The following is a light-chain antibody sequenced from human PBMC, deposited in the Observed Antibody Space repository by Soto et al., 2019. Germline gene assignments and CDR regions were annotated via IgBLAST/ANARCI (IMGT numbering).Light chain of an antibody. J-gene: IGLJ2*01. CDR1: STDVGSHNY. Sequence: QSVLTQAASVSESPGQSISLSCGGTSTDVGSHNYVSWYQQLPGTAPKLLIYDNNKRPSGIPDRFSGSKSGTSGTLDITGLQTGDEADYYCATWDGSLAAEVFGGGTKLTVL. V-gene: IGLV1-51*01. CDR3: ATWDGSLAAEV. CDR2: DNN.